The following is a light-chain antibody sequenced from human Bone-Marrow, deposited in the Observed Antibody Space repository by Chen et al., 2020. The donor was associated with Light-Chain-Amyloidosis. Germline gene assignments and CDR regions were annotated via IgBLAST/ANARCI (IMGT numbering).Light chain of an antibody. CDR1: NIGSTS. CDR2: DDS. J-gene: IGLJ3*02. V-gene: IGLV3-21*02. Sequence: SYVLTQPSSVSVAPGQTATIARGGNNIGSTSVPWYQPTPGQAPLLVVYDDSDRPSGIPERLSGSNSGNTATLTISRVEAGDEADYYCQVWDRSSDRPVFGGGTKLTVL. CDR3: QVWDRSSDRPV.